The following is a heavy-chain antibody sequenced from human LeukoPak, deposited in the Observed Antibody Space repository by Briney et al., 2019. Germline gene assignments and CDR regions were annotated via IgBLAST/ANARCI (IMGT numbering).Heavy chain of an antibody. CDR2: INHSGST. V-gene: IGHV4-34*01. Sequence: SETLSPTCAVYGGSFSGYYWSWIRQPPGKGLEWIGEINHSGSTNYNPSLKSRVTISVDTSKNQFSLKLSSVTAADTAVYYCTNYCSSSSCHTRRAFDIWGQGTMVTVSS. J-gene: IGHJ3*02. D-gene: IGHD2-2*02. CDR3: TNYCSSSSCHTRRAFDI. CDR1: GGSFSGYY.